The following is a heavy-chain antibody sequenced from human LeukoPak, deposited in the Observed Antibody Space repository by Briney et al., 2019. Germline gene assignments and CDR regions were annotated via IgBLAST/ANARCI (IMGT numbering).Heavy chain of an antibody. V-gene: IGHV3-53*01. CDR3: ARRAGGYSRPYDY. Sequence: PGGSLRLSCAASGFTFSSYAMSWVRQAPGKGLEWVSLIYSGGTTYYADSVKGRFTISRDNSKNTLYLQMNSLRAEDTAVYYCARRAGGYSRPYDYWGQGILVTVSS. D-gene: IGHD4-23*01. CDR2: IYSGGTT. CDR1: GFTFSSYA. J-gene: IGHJ4*02.